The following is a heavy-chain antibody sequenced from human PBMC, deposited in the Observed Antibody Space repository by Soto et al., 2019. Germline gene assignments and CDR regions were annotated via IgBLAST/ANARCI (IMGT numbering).Heavy chain of an antibody. CDR2: IIPLFTTT. V-gene: IGHV1-69*01. Sequence: QIQLVQSGAEVKKPGSPVKVSCKASGGGFSSYAVNWVRQAPGQGLEWMGGIIPLFTTTNYAQRFQGRVTITAGDSTTTAYMEVNNLTSEDTAIYYCARSYGSGSYGYFDPWGQGTLVTVSS. CDR1: GGGFSSYA. J-gene: IGHJ5*02. CDR3: ARSYGSGSYGYFDP. D-gene: IGHD3-10*01.